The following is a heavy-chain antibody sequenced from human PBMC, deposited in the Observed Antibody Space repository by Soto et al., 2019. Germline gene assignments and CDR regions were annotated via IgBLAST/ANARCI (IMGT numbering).Heavy chain of an antibody. CDR3: AKDYSSSWSQGLYFDY. CDR1: GFTFSSYA. CDR2: ISGSGGST. V-gene: IGHV3-23*01. J-gene: IGHJ4*02. Sequence: EVQLLESGGGLVQPGGSLRLSCAASGFTFSSYAMSWVRQAPGKGLEWVSAISGSGGSTYYADSVKGRFTISRDNSKNTLYLQMNSLRAEDTAVYYCAKDYSSSWSQGLYFDYWGQGTLVTVSS. D-gene: IGHD6-13*01.